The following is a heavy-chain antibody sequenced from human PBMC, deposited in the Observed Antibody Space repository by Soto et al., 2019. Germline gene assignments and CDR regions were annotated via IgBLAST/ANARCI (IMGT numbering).Heavy chain of an antibody. D-gene: IGHD6-25*01. J-gene: IGHJ4*02. CDR1: GFTFSDYY. Sequence: QVQLVESGGDLVKPGGSLRLSCAASGFTFSDYYMSWIRQAPGKGLEWVSYISGSGRTIYYADSVKGRFTISRDNAKNSLSLQMNSLGAEDTAVYYCARGRESPGYPYFDYWGQGTLVTVSS. CDR2: ISGSGRTI. CDR3: ARGRESPGYPYFDY. V-gene: IGHV3-11*01.